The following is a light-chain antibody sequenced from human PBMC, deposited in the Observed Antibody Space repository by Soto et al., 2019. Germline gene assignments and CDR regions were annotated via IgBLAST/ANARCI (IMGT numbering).Light chain of an antibody. CDR3: QQYNSYSLS. J-gene: IGKJ1*01. CDR1: QSISSW. Sequence: DIQMTQSPSTLSASVGDRVTITCRASQSISSWLAWYQQKPGKAPKLLIYDASSLESGVPSRFSGSGSETEFTLTISSLQPDDFATYYCQQYNSYSLSFCQGTKVEIK. CDR2: DAS. V-gene: IGKV1-5*01.